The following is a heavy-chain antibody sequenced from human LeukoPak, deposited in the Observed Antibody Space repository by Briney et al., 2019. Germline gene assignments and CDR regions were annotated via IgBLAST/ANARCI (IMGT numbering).Heavy chain of an antibody. CDR1: GYTFTSYG. CDR3: ARDDYDSSGYYYPYYFDY. D-gene: IGHD3-22*01. V-gene: IGHV1-18*01. J-gene: IGHJ4*02. Sequence: ASVKVSCRASGYTFTSYGISWVRQAPGQGLEWMGWISAYNGNTNYAQKLQSKVTMTTDTSTSTAYMELRSLRSDDTAVYYCARDDYDSSGYYYPYYFDYWGQGTLVTVSS. CDR2: ISAYNGNT.